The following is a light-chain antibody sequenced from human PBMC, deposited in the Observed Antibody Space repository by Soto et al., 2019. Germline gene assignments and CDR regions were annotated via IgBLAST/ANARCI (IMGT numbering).Light chain of an antibody. CDR1: SSNIGSNT. V-gene: IGLV1-44*01. J-gene: IGLJ1*01. Sequence: QPALTQPPSGSGTPGQRVSISCSGSSSNIGSNTVNWYQQLPGTAPKLLIYTNNQRPSGVPGRFSGSKSGTSASLAISGLQSEDETDYYCATWDDRLNGYVFGNGTKVTVL. CDR3: ATWDDRLNGYV. CDR2: TNN.